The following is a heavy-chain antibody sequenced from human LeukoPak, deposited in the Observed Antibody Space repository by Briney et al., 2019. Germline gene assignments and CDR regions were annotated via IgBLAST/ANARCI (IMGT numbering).Heavy chain of an antibody. CDR1: GFTFSSYS. D-gene: IGHD5-24*01. CDR2: ISGSGSRT. CDR3: AKDARRDGYSYDY. J-gene: IGHJ4*02. Sequence: PGGPLRLSCAASGFTFSSYSMNWVRQAPGKGLEWVSYISGSGSRTNYADSVEGRFTISRDNYNNTLYLQMNSLRAEDTAVYYCAKDARRDGYSYDYWGQGTLV. V-gene: IGHV3-23*01.